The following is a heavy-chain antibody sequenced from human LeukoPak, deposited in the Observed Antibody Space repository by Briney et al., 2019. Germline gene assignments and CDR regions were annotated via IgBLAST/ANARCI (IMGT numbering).Heavy chain of an antibody. Sequence: ASVKVSCKASGYTFTSYGISWVRQAPGQGLEWMGWINPNSGGTNYAQKFQDRVTMTRDTSISTAYMELTRLRSDDTAMYYCARVGFHPYYYYYYMDVWGKGTTVTISS. V-gene: IGHV1-2*02. J-gene: IGHJ6*03. CDR3: ARVGFHPYYYYYYMDV. CDR1: GYTFTSYG. CDR2: INPNSGGT.